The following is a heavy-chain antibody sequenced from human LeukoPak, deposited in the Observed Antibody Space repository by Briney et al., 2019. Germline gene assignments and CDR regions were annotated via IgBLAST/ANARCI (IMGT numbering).Heavy chain of an antibody. D-gene: IGHD5-12*01. V-gene: IGHV3-48*03. CDR1: GFTFSSYE. CDR2: ISSSGSTI. Sequence: PGGSLRLSCAASGFTFSSYEMNWVRQAPGKGLEWVSYISSSGSTIYYADSVKGRFTISRDNAKNSLYLQMNSLRAEDTAVYYCAREGGYGDAFDIWGQGTMVTVSS. J-gene: IGHJ3*02. CDR3: AREGGYGDAFDI.